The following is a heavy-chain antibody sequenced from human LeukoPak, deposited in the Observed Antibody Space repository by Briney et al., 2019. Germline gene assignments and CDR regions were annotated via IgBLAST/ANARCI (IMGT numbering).Heavy chain of an antibody. CDR3: ARGGWFSTTWQFDN. CDR2: IYYTGNT. J-gene: IGHJ4*02. Sequence: SETLSLTCTVSGDSISLYYWSWIRQPPGKGLEWIGYIYYTGNTKYNPSLKSRVTMSVDTSKKQISLNLSSVTAADTAVNYCARGGWFSTTWQFDNCGQGTLVTVSS. CDR1: GDSISLYY. V-gene: IGHV4-59*01. D-gene: IGHD6-19*01.